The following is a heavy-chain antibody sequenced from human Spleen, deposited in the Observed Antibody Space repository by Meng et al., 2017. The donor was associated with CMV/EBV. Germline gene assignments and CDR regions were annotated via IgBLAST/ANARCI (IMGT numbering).Heavy chain of an antibody. CDR1: GGDFDSFT. J-gene: IGHJ3*01. CDR3: ASVDYYDISGYYFPPGADALDL. D-gene: IGHD3-22*01. V-gene: IGHV1-69*08. CDR2: FIPTLNTA. Sequence: SVKVSCKASGGDFDSFTFSWVRQAPGQGLQWMGKFIPTLNTAKYAHTFQGRVSLTADKSTATAYMELTTLRSEDTALYFCASVDYYDISGYYFPPGADALDLWGQGTMVTVSS.